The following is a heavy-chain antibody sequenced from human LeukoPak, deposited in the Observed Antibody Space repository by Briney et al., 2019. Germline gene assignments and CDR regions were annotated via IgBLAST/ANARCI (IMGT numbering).Heavy chain of an antibody. D-gene: IGHD4-17*01. CDR2: INTYNGNT. J-gene: IGHJ6*02. CDR3: ARDPADHGDLREDAHYYALDV. Sequence: GASVKVSCKASGYTFTTYGISWVRQAPGQGFKWMGWINTYNGNTNYAHKFRGRVTMTTDTSTRTVYMEVRSLRSDDTAVYYCARDPADHGDLREDAHYYALDVWGQGTTVTVSS. CDR1: GYTFTTYG. V-gene: IGHV1-18*04.